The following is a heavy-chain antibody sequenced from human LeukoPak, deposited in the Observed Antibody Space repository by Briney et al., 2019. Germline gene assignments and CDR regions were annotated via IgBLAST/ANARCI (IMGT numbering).Heavy chain of an antibody. CDR1: GDSVSSNSAA. CDR3: ARDPVGGSTIFDY. Sequence: SQTLSLTCAIAGDSVSSNSAAWNWIRQSPSRGLEWLGRTYYRSKWYYDYAVAVKSRISINPDTSKNQFSLQLSSVTPEDTAVYYCARDPVGGSTIFDYWGQGTLVTVSS. V-gene: IGHV6-1*01. J-gene: IGHJ4*02. CDR2: TYYRSKWYY. D-gene: IGHD1-26*01.